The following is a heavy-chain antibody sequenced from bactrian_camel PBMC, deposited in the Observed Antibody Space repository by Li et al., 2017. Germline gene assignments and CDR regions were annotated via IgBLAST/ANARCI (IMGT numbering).Heavy chain of an antibody. CDR1: GYTFTRHC. CDR2: FDGDGLT. V-gene: IGHV3S53*01. CDR3: AQSCTLDWVPPLRAPY. Sequence: HVQLVESGGGPVQAGGSLRLSCQASGYTFTRHCMAWFRQAPGKDRELVAVFDGDGLTYYADSVKGRFTISRDNAKNTVDLQMNDLKPEESGTYYCAQSCTLDWVPPLRAPYWGQGTQVTVS. J-gene: IGHJ4*01. D-gene: IGHD5*01.